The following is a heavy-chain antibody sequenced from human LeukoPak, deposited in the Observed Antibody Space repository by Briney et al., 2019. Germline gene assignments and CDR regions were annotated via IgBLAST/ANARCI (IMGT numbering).Heavy chain of an antibody. Sequence: PSGTLSLTCAVSGGSISSSNWWSWVRQPPGKGLEWIGEIYHSGSTNYNPSLKSRVTISVDKSKNQFSLKLSSVTAADTAVYHCARLTYSSSWYFDYWGQGTLVTVSS. CDR1: GGSISSSNW. CDR2: IYHSGST. D-gene: IGHD6-13*01. CDR3: ARLTYSSSWYFDY. J-gene: IGHJ4*02. V-gene: IGHV4-4*02.